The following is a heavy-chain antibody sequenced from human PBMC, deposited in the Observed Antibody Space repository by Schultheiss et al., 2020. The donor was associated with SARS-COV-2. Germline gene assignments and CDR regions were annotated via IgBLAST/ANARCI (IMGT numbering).Heavy chain of an antibody. V-gene: IGHV3-30*02. CDR1: GFTFSSYG. CDR3: AKGLSGYCSGGSCFNWFDP. Sequence: GESLKISCAASGFTFSSYGMHWVRQAPGKGLEWVAVIWYDGSNKYYADSVKGRFTISRDNSKNTLYLQMNSLRAEDTAVYYCAKGLSGYCSGGSCFNWFDPWGQGTLVTVSS. D-gene: IGHD2-15*01. CDR2: IWYDGSNK. J-gene: IGHJ5*02.